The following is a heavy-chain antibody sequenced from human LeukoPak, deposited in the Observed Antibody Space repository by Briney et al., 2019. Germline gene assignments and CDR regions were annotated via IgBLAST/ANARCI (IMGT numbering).Heavy chain of an antibody. CDR1: GGSISSGGYS. D-gene: IGHD6-13*01. J-gene: IGHJ6*03. Sequence: PSETLSLTCAVSGGSISSGGYSWTWIRQPPGKGLECIGHIYYSGTTYYNPSLKSRVTISLDTSKNQFSLRLTSVTAADTAVYYCAGGSSSWLDYYIDVWAKGTTVTVSS. CDR3: AGGSSSWLDYYIDV. V-gene: IGHV4-30-4*07. CDR2: IYYSGTT.